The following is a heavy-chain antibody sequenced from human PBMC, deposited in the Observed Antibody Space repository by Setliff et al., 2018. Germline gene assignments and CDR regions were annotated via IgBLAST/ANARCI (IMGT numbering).Heavy chain of an antibody. CDR3: ARSHEADFTSGWQSMAF. Sequence: GGSLRLSCAASGFTFRSYAMHWVRQAPGKGLEWVTVISFDGHNKYYADSVKGRFTISRDDSKNTLFLQMNVLRPDDTALYYCARSHEADFTSGWQSMAFWGQGTLVTVSS. D-gene: IGHD6-19*01. CDR2: ISFDGHNK. V-gene: IGHV3-30*01. J-gene: IGHJ4*02. CDR1: GFTFRSYA.